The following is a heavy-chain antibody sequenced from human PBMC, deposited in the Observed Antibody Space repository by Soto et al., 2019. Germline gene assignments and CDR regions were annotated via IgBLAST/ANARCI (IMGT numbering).Heavy chain of an antibody. D-gene: IGHD3-22*01. V-gene: IGHV3-74*01. CDR3: AGDSSGYSYDAFDI. CDR1: RFTFSTYW. J-gene: IGHJ3*02. CDR2: INSDGTGT. Sequence: GGSLRLSCAASRFTFSTYWMHWVRQAPGKGLVWVSRINSDGTGTSYADSVKGRITISRDNAKNTLYLQMNSLRSEDTAVYYCAGDSSGYSYDAFDIWGQGTMVTVSS.